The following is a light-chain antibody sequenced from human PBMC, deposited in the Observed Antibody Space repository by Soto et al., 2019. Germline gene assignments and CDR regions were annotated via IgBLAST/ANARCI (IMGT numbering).Light chain of an antibody. Sequence: EIVLTQSPGTLSLSPGERATLSCRASQSVSNRYLAWYQQKPGQAPRLLIYGASSRATGVPDRFSGSGSGTEFTLTISRLEPEDFAVYYCQRYGSSPMYTFGQGTKLQIK. J-gene: IGKJ2*01. V-gene: IGKV3-20*01. CDR2: GAS. CDR1: QSVSNRY. CDR3: QRYGSSPMYT.